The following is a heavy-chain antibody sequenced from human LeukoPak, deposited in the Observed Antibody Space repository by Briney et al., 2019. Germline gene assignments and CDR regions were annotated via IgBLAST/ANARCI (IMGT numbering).Heavy chain of an antibody. CDR3: ARDNIAAAGTSVY. V-gene: IGHV4-61*01. D-gene: IGHD6-13*01. J-gene: IGHJ4*02. CDR1: GGSVNSGSYY. CDR2: IYYNGIA. Sequence: PSETLSLTCSVSGGSVNSGSYYWSWIRQPPGKGLEWIGYIYYNGIANYNPSLKSRVTISLDASKNQFSLKLTSVTPSDTAVYYCARDNIAAAGTSVYWGQGTLVTVSS.